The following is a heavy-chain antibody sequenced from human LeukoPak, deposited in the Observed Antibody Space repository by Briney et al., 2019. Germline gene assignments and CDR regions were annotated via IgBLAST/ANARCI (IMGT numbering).Heavy chain of an antibody. CDR1: GFTFGSYW. Sequence: GGSLRLSCAASGFTFGSYWMDWVRQAPGKGLEWVANIKQDGSEKYYVDSVKGRFTISRDNAKNSLYLQMNSLRAEDTAVYYCARTLGDWGQGTLVTVSS. CDR3: ARTLGD. J-gene: IGHJ4*02. V-gene: IGHV3-7*05. D-gene: IGHD1-26*01. CDR2: IKQDGSEK.